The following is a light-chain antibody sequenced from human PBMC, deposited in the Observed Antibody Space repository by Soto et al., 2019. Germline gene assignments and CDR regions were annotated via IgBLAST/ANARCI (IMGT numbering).Light chain of an antibody. CDR2: GAS. V-gene: IGKV3D-15*01. CDR1: QSVSTY. J-gene: IGKJ4*01. CDR3: QQYNDWPLT. Sequence: EIVMTQSQATLSVSPGERATLSCRASQSVSTYLAWYQQKPGQAPRLLIHGASTRATGIPARFSGSGSGTEFTLTISSLQSEDFAIYYCQQYNDWPLTFGGGTKVDIK.